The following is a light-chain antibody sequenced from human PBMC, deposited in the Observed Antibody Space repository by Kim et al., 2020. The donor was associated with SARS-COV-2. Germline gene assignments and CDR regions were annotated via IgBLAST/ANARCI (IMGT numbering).Light chain of an antibody. CDR2: DVS. CDR3: CSYTTSGTLV. V-gene: IGLV2-14*01. Sequence: QSALTQPASVSGSPGQSITISCAGSSSDVGAYIYVSWYQKLPGKAPKLIIHDVSDRPSGISDRFSGSKSASTASLTISGLLAEDEAEYYCCSYTTSGTLVFGGGTKVTVL. J-gene: IGLJ3*02. CDR1: SSDVGAYIY.